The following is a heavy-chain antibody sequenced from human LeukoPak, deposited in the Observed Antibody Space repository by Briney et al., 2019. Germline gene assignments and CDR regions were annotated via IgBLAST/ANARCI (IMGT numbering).Heavy chain of an antibody. Sequence: PGRSLRLSCAASGFTFSSYGMHWVRQAPGKGLEWVSSISSSSSYIYYADSVKGRFTISRDNAKNSLYLQMNSLRAEDTAVYYCAQDGSYCSSTSCPLDYWGQGTLVTVSS. CDR1: GFTFSSYG. D-gene: IGHD2-2*01. CDR2: ISSSSSYI. J-gene: IGHJ4*02. CDR3: AQDGSYCSSTSCPLDY. V-gene: IGHV3-21*01.